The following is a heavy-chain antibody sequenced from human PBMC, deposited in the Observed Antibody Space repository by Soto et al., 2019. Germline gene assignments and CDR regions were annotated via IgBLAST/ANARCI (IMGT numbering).Heavy chain of an antibody. J-gene: IGHJ6*02. V-gene: IGHV4-30-4*01. CDR3: ARDAGGRVRGVRGNYYYYGMDV. Sequence: PSETLSLTCTVSGGSISSDYFYWTWIRQPPGKGLEWIGYIYSSGSTSYNPSLKSRLTMSLDTSRNQLSLKLRSVTAADTAVYYCARDAGGRVRGVRGNYYYYGMDVWGQGTTVTVSS. D-gene: IGHD3-10*01. CDR1: GGSISSDYFY. CDR2: IYSSGST.